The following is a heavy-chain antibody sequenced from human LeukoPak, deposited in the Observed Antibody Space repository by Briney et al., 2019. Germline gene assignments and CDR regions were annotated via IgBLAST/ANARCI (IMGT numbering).Heavy chain of an antibody. CDR1: GFTFSSYA. CDR2: ISGSGGST. Sequence: PGGSLRLSCAASGFTFSSYAMSWVRQAPGKGLEWVSAISGSGGSTYYADSVKGRPTISRDNSKNTLYLQMNSLRAEDTAVYYCAKDPGRTVAGTGSVDYWGQGTLVTVSS. CDR3: AKDPGRTVAGTGSVDY. D-gene: IGHD6-19*01. V-gene: IGHV3-23*01. J-gene: IGHJ4*02.